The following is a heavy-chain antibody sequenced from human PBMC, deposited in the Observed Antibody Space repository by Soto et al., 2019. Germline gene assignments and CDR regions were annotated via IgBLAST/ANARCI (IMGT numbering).Heavy chain of an antibody. D-gene: IGHD5-12*01. CDR2: IWYDGSKN. CDR3: AIARGYSGYDDLGY. V-gene: IGHV3-33*01. Sequence: GGSLRLSCAASGFTFSSHGMHWVRQAPGMALEWVAVIWYDGSKNYYADSVKGRFTISRDNSKNTLYLQMNSLRADDTAVYYCAIARGYSGYDDLGYWGQGTLVTVSS. J-gene: IGHJ4*02. CDR1: GFTFSSHG.